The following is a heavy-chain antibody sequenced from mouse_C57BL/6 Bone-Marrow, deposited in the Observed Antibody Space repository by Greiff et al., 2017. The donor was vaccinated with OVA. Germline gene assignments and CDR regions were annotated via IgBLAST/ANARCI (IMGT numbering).Heavy chain of an antibody. CDR2: IYPRSGNT. D-gene: IGHD1-1*02. Sequence: VKLQQSGAELARPGASVKLSCKASGYTFTSYGISWVKQRTGQGLEWIGEIYPRSGNTYYNEKFKGKATLTADKSSSTAYMELRSLTSEDSAVYFCAELSLAYWGQGTLVTVSA. J-gene: IGHJ3*01. CDR3: AELSLAY. CDR1: GYTFTSYG. V-gene: IGHV1-81*01.